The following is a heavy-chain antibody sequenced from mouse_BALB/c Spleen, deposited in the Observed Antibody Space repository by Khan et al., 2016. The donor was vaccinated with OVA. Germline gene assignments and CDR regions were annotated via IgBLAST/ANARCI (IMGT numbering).Heavy chain of an antibody. D-gene: IGHD4-1*02. CDR1: EYTFTNYG. V-gene: IGHV9-3-1*01. CDR3: ARSNSYWYFDV. J-gene: IGHJ1*01. CDR2: INTYSGEP. Sequence: QIQLVQSGPELKKPGETVKISCKASEYTFTNYGMNWVKQAPGKGLKWMGWINTYSGEPTYADDLKGRSAFSLETSASTAYLQIKNLKNEDTATXFCARSNSYWYFDVWGAGTTVTVSS.